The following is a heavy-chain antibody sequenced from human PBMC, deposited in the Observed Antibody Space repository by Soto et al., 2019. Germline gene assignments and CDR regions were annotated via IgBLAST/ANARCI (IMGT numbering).Heavy chain of an antibody. V-gene: IGHV1-2*04. Sequence: ASVKVSCKASGYTFTGYYMHWVRQAPGQGLEWMGWINPNSGGTNYAQKFQGWVTMTRDTSTSTVYMELSSLRSEDTAVYYCARDGYYYDSSGYYSFDYWGQGTLVTVSS. CDR1: GYTFTGYY. CDR2: INPNSGGT. J-gene: IGHJ4*02. CDR3: ARDGYYYDSSGYYSFDY. D-gene: IGHD3-22*01.